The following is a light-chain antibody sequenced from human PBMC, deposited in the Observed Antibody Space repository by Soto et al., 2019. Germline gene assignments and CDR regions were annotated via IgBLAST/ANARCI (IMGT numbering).Light chain of an antibody. Sequence: QSVLTQPRSVSGSPGQSVAISCTGTSSDVGGYDYVSWYQQHPGKAPNVIIFDVSKRPSGVPDRFSGSKSGNTASLTISGLRAEDEADYYCCSYAGGPCVFGTGTKVTVL. J-gene: IGLJ1*01. CDR1: SSDVGGYDY. CDR2: DVS. CDR3: CSYAGGPCV. V-gene: IGLV2-11*01.